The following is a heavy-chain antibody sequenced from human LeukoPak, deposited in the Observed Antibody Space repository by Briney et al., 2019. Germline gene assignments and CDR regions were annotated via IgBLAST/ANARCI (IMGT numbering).Heavy chain of an antibody. Sequence: SETLSLTCTVSGGSISSYYWSWIRRPAGKGLEWIGRIYTSGSTNYNPSLKSRVTMSVDTSKNQFSLKLSSVTAADTAVYYCARSLAGYYGSGSYYKWDYFDYWGQGTLVTVSS. J-gene: IGHJ4*02. D-gene: IGHD3-10*01. CDR1: GGSISSYY. CDR2: IYTSGST. CDR3: ARSLAGYYGSGSYYKWDYFDY. V-gene: IGHV4-4*07.